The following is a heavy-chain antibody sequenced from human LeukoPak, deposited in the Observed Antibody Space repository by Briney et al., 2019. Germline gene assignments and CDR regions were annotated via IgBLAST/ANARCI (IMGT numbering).Heavy chain of an antibody. CDR1: GGSFSGYY. V-gene: IGHV4-34*01. Sequence: SETLSLTCAVYGGSFSGYYWSWIRQPPGKGLEWIGEINHSGRTNYNPSLKSRVTISVDTSKNQFSLKLSSVTAADTAVYYCARHVGFITMVRGVINNNWFDPWGQGTLVTVSS. D-gene: IGHD3-10*01. CDR2: INHSGRT. CDR3: ARHVGFITMVRGVINNNWFDP. J-gene: IGHJ5*02.